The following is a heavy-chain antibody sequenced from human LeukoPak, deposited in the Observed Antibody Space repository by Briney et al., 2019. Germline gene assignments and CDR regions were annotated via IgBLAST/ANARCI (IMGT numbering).Heavy chain of an antibody. D-gene: IGHD6-19*01. J-gene: IGHJ5*01. Sequence: GGSLRPSCTASGFAFIVYAMSWRRQPPGEGLEGVSTINANSGTTSYAASVTGRFTISRDNSKNTLYLQLNTLRADDTATYYCAKPISGGLAVTADWFHPWGQGTLVVVSS. CDR2: INANSGTT. CDR3: AKPISGGLAVTADWFHP. CDR1: GFAFIVYA. V-gene: IGHV3-23*01.